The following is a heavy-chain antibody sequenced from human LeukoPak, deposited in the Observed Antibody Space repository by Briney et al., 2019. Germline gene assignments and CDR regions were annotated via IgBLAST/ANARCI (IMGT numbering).Heavy chain of an antibody. CDR1: GGSISSGGYY. CDR3: ASGPPETVTYFYYYYYGMDV. J-gene: IGHJ6*02. V-gene: IGHV4-39*01. CDR2: IYYSGST. Sequence: PSETLSLTCTVSGGSISSGGYYWGWIRQPPGKGLEWIGSIYYSGSTYYNPSLKSRVTISVDTSKNQFSLKLSSVTAADTAVYYCASGPPETVTYFYYYYYGMDVWGQGTTVTVSS. D-gene: IGHD4-17*01.